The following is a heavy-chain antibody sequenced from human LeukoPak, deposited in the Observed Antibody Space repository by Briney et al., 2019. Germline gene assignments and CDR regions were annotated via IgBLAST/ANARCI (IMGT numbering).Heavy chain of an antibody. V-gene: IGHV4-30-4*01. Sequence: SETLSLTCTVSGGSISSCDYYWSWIRQHPGKGLEWIGYIYYSGSTYYNPSLKSRVTISVDRSKNQFSLKLSSVTAADTAVYYCASGRNYFDYWGQGTLVTVSS. CDR3: ASGRNYFDY. J-gene: IGHJ4*02. CDR2: IYYSGST. CDR1: GGSISSCDYY.